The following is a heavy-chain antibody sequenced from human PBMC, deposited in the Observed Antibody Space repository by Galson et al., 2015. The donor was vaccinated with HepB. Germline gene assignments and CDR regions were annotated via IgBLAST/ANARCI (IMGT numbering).Heavy chain of an antibody. D-gene: IGHD3-22*01. CDR3: ARAVGITMISWAFDI. J-gene: IGHJ3*02. CDR2: IWYDGSNK. Sequence: SLRLSCAASGFTFSSYGMHWVRQAPGKGLEWAAVIWYDGSNKYYADSVKGRFTISRDNSKNTLYLQMNSLRAEDTAVYYCARAVGITMISWAFDIWGQGTMVTVSS. CDR1: GFTFSSYG. V-gene: IGHV3-33*01.